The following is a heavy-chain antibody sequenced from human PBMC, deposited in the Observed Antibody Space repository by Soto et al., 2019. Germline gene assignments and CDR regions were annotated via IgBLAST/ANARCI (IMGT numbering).Heavy chain of an antibody. J-gene: IGHJ4*02. D-gene: IGHD2-8*01. Sequence: QVQLVQSWAEVKKPGASVKVSCKASGYTFTSYDINWVRQATGQGLEWMGWMNPNNGNTDYAQKFQGRVTMTRNTSITTAYMELSSLRSEDTAVYYCARGPRYCTNGVCYTTGGGSYYYWGQGTLVTVSS. CDR2: MNPNNGNT. CDR3: ARGPRYCTNGVCYTTGGGSYYY. V-gene: IGHV1-8*01. CDR1: GYTFTSYD.